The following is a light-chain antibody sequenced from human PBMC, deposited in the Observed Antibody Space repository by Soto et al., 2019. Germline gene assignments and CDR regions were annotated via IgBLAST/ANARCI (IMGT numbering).Light chain of an antibody. CDR2: EGS. V-gene: IGLV2-23*01. Sequence: QSALTQPASVSGSPGQSITISCTGTSSDVGSYNLVSWYQQHPGKAPKLMIYEGSKRPSGVSNRFSGSKSGNTASLTISGLQAEDEADDYCCAYAGSSTVVFGGGTNLTVL. J-gene: IGLJ2*01. CDR1: SSDVGSYNL. CDR3: CAYAGSSTVV.